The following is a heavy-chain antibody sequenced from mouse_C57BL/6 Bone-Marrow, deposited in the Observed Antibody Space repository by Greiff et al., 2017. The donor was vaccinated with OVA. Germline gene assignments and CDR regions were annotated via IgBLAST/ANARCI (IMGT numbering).Heavy chain of an antibody. CDR1: GYTFTDYY. D-gene: IGHD4-1*01. CDR2: INPNNGGP. Sequence: VQLQQSGPELVKPGASVKISCKASGYTFTDYYMNWVKQSHGKSLEWIGDINPNNGGPSYNQKLQGQATLPVDNSSSTAYMELRSLTSEDSAVYYCARELAGLFDDCGQGTTLTVSS. V-gene: IGHV1-26*01. J-gene: IGHJ2*01. CDR3: ARELAGLFDD.